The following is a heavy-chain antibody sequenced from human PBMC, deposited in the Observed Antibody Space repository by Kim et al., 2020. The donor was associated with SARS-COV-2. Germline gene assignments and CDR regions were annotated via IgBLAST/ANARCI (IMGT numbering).Heavy chain of an antibody. CDR2: IYPGDSDT. J-gene: IGHJ2*01. CDR3: ARQKGWLGVGDDWYFDL. V-gene: IGHV5-51*01. Sequence: GESLKISCNGSGYRFAIYWIGWVRQMPGKGLEWMGIIYPGDSDTRYSPSFQGQVTISADKSINTAYLQWDSLTASDTAMYYCARQKGWLGVGDDWYFDLWGRGTLVTVSS. D-gene: IGHD3-10*01. CDR1: GYRFAIYW.